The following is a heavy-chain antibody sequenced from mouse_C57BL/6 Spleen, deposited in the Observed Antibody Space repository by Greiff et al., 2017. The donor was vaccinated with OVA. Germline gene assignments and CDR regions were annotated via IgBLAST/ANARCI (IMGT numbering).Heavy chain of an antibody. D-gene: IGHD1-1*01. V-gene: IGHV1-52*01. Sequence: QVHVKQPGAELVRPGSSVKLSCKASGYTFTSYWMHWVKQRPIQGLEWIGNIDPSDSETHYNQKFKDKATLTVDKSSSTAYMQLSSLTSEDSAVYYCARSGALTTVVAPPYAMDYWGQGTSVTVSS. J-gene: IGHJ4*01. CDR2: IDPSDSET. CDR3: ARSGALTTVVAPPYAMDY. CDR1: GYTFTSYW.